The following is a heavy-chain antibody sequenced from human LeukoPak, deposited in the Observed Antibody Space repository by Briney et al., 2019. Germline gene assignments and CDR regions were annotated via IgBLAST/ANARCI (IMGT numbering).Heavy chain of an antibody. Sequence: PGGSLRLSCAASGFTFSSYWMHWVRQAPGEGLVWVSRINSDGSSTNYADSVKGRFTISRDNAKNTLYLQMNSLRAEDTAVYYCARHITRAITEDYWGQGTLVTVSS. D-gene: IGHD1-20*01. CDR1: GFTFSSYW. J-gene: IGHJ4*02. V-gene: IGHV3-74*01. CDR2: INSDGSST. CDR3: ARHITRAITEDY.